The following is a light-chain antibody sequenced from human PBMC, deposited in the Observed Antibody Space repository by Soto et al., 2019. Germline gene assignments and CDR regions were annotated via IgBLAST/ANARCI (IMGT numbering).Light chain of an antibody. CDR1: QSVTSN. J-gene: IGKJ3*01. V-gene: IGKV3-15*01. Sequence: EIVMTQSPATLSLSPGERATLSCRASQSVTSNLAWYRQKPGQAPRLLIYGASTRATGIPARLSGSGSGTEFTLTISSLQSEDFAVYYCQQYNNWPPGVTFGPGTKVDIK. CDR2: GAS. CDR3: QQYNNWPPGVT.